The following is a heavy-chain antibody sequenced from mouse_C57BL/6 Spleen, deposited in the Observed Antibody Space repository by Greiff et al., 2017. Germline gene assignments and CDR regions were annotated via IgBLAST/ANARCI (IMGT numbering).Heavy chain of an antibody. J-gene: IGHJ4*01. V-gene: IGHV2-5*01. CDR2: IWRGGST. D-gene: IGHD4-1*01. Sequence: QVQLQQSGPGLVQPSQSLSITCTVSGFSLTSYGVHWVRQSPGKGLEWLGVIWRGGSTDYNAAFMSRLSITKDNSKSQVFFKMNSLQADDTAIYYCAKSNWDLYYYAMDYWGQGTSVTVSS. CDR3: AKSNWDLYYYAMDY. CDR1: GFSLTSYG.